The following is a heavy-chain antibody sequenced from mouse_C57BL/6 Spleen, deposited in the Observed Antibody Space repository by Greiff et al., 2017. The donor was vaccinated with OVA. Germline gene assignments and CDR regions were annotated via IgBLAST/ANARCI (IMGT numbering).Heavy chain of an antibody. CDR2: IDPSDSYT. Sequence: VQLQQPGAELVMPGASVKLSCKASGYTFTSYWMHWVKQRPGQGLEWIGEIDPSDSYTNYNQKFKGKSTLTVDKSSSTAYMQLSRLTSEDSAVYYCARPRGRTAPLDYWGQGTTLTVSS. D-gene: IGHD4-1*01. J-gene: IGHJ2*01. CDR1: GYTFTSYW. V-gene: IGHV1-69*01. CDR3: ARPRGRTAPLDY.